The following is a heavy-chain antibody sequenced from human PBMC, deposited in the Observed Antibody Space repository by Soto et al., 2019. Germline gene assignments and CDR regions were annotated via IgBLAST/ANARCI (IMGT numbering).Heavy chain of an antibody. Sequence: EVQLVESGGGLVQPGGSLRLSCAASGFSFRSYWMNWVRQAPGKGLEWVANIKEDGSDKYYVDSVKGRFTISRDNAMNSLYLQMNRLRADDTAVYYCASLGWSPTTVREYWGQGTRVTVSS. CDR1: GFSFRSYW. J-gene: IGHJ4*02. V-gene: IGHV3-7*02. CDR2: IKEDGSDK. D-gene: IGHD1-26*01. CDR3: ASLGWSPTTVREY.